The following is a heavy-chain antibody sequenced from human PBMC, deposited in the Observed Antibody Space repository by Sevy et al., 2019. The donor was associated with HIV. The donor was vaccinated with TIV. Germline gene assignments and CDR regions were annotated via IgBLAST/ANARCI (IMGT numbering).Heavy chain of an antibody. V-gene: IGHV3-23*01. D-gene: IGHD3-22*01. CDR2: IYGSAGVT. CDR3: AGGRFDSTGSFDAFDI. CDR1: GITFSGYA. Sequence: GGSLRLSCAASGITFSGYAMNWVRQAPGKGLDWVSTIYGSAGVTYYADSVKGRFTISRDNSKNTLFLQMNDLRAEDTAVYYRAGGRFDSTGSFDAFDIWGRGTLVTVSS. J-gene: IGHJ3*02.